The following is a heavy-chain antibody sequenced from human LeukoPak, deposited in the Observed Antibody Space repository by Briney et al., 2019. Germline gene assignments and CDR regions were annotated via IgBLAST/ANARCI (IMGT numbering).Heavy chain of an antibody. CDR2: ITNGGSTI. CDR1: GFTFSGYN. V-gene: IGHV3-11*01. CDR3: ARSIGLTGGGVDV. D-gene: IGHD3-9*01. Sequence: GESLRLSCAASGFTFSGYNMNWVRQAPGKGLEWVSYITNGGSTIHYPDSVKGRFTISRDNAKNSMYLQMNSLRAEDTAVYYCARSIGLTGGGVDVWGQGTTVTVSS. J-gene: IGHJ6*02.